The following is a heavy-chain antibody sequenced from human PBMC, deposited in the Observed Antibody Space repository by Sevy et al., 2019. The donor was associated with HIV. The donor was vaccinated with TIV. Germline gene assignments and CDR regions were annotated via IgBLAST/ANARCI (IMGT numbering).Heavy chain of an antibody. CDR3: ARDQHDYGGNLRTGWFDP. CDR1: HYTFRSYT. CDR2: ISYDGSNK. D-gene: IGHD4-17*01. J-gene: IGHJ5*02. V-gene: IGHV3-30-3*01. Sequence: GGSLRLSCAASHYTFRSYTMHWVRQAPGKGLEWVALISYDGSNKNYADSVKGRFTISRDNSKNTLYLQMNSLRAEDTAVYYCARDQHDYGGNLRTGWFDPWGQGTLVTVSS.